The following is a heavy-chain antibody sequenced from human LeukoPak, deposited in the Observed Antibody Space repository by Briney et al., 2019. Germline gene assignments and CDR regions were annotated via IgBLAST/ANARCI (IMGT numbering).Heavy chain of an antibody. CDR1: GYSFNTYW. CDR2: IYPGDSDT. D-gene: IGHD2-2*01. J-gene: IGHJ4*02. V-gene: IGHV5-51*01. CDR3: ARRHGCSSTACPPDY. Sequence: GESLKISCKGSGYSFNTYWIGWVRQMPGKGLEWMGIIYPGDSDTRYSPSFQGQVTMSADKSISTAYLQWSSLKASDTATYYCARRHGCSSTACPPDYWGQGTLVTVSS.